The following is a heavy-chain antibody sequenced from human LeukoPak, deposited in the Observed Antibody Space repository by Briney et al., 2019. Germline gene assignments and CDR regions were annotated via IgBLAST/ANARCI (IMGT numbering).Heavy chain of an antibody. CDR1: GGSSSGYY. V-gene: IGHV4-34*01. CDR3: ARGRGAAPVGY. Sequence: PSETLSLTCAVYGGSSSGYYWSWIRQPPGKGLGWIGETNHSGSTNYNPSLKSRVTISVDTSKNQFSLKLSSVTAADTAVYYCARGRGAAPVGYWGQGTLVTVSS. J-gene: IGHJ4*02. D-gene: IGHD6-6*01. CDR2: TNHSGST.